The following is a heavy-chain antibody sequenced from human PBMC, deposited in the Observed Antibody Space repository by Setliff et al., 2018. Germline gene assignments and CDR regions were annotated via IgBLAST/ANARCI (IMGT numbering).Heavy chain of an antibody. J-gene: IGHJ4*02. CDR1: GGSFSGYH. Sequence: SETLSLTCAVYGGSFSGYHWSWIRQPPGKGLEWIGEISHSGDPNYNPSLKSRVTISLDTSKNQFSLKLTSVTAADTAVYYCANAEVVVAPWGQGTLVTVSS. CDR2: ISHSGDP. CDR3: ANAEVVVAP. V-gene: IGHV4-34*01. D-gene: IGHD2-15*01.